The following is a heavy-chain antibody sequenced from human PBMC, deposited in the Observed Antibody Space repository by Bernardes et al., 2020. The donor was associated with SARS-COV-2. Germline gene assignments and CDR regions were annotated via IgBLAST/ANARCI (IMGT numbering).Heavy chain of an antibody. CDR3: ARSAGLTRRYWYFDL. Sequence: SHTLSLTFAISGDSVPSNSAVWNWIRQSPSRGLEWLGRTYYRSKWSTDYAISVNSRITINPDTSKNQFSLLLNSVTPEDTAVYYCARSAGLTRRYWYFDLWGRGTLVTVSS. D-gene: IGHD2-15*01. CDR2: TYYRSKWST. V-gene: IGHV6-1*01. CDR1: GDSVPSNSAV. J-gene: IGHJ2*01.